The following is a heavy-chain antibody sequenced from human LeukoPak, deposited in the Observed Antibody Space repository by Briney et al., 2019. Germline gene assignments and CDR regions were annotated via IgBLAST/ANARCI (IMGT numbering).Heavy chain of an antibody. D-gene: IGHD6-19*01. CDR2: ISGSGGST. V-gene: IGHV3-23*01. CDR1: GFSFSSYG. J-gene: IGHJ5*02. Sequence: GGTLRLSCAASGFSFSSYGMSWVRQAPGKGLEWVSAISGSGGSTYYADSVKGRFTISRDNSKNTLYLQMNSLRAEDTAVYYCAKGGSSGWLLRDWFDPWGQGTLVTVSS. CDR3: AKGGSSGWLLRDWFDP.